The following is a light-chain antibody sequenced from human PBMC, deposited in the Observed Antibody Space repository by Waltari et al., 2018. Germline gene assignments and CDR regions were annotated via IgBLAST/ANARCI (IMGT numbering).Light chain of an antibody. V-gene: IGKV3D-20*01. J-gene: IGKJ5*01. CDR3: QQYGSSPGT. CDR2: GAS. CDR1: QPIATKN. Sequence: EIVLTQSPGSLSLSPGETATLSCGASQPIATKNLAWYQQKPGLAPRLVIFGASNRATGIPDRFSGSGSRTDFTLTINGLEPEDFAVYHCQQYGSSPGTFGQGTRLEIK.